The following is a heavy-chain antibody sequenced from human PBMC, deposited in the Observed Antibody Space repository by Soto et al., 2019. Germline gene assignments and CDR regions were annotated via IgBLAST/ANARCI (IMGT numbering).Heavy chain of an antibody. Sequence: ASVKVSCKASGYSFTGYYMYWVRQAPGQVLEWMGWINPNSGDTNYAQNFQGRVTMTRDTSISTAYLELSSLRSDDTAVYYCARVNTIFGVANYAMDVWGQGTTVTVSS. CDR3: ARVNTIFGVANYAMDV. V-gene: IGHV1-2*02. J-gene: IGHJ6*02. D-gene: IGHD3-3*01. CDR2: INPNSGDT. CDR1: GYSFTGYY.